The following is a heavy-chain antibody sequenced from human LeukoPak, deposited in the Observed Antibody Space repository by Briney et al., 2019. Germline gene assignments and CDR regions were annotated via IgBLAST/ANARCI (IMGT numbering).Heavy chain of an antibody. V-gene: IGHV3-48*03. D-gene: IGHD6-19*01. J-gene: IGHJ4*02. CDR3: ARDRQWQVY. CDR1: GFTFSSYE. CDR2: ISSSGSTI. Sequence: GGSLRLSCAASGFTFSSYEMNWVRQAPGKGLEWISYISSSGSTIYYADSVKGRFTISRDNAKNSLYLQMNSLRAEDTAVYYCARDRQWQVYWGQGTLVTVSS.